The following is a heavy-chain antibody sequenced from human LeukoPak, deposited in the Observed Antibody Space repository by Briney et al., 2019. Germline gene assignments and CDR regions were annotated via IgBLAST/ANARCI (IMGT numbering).Heavy chain of an antibody. CDR2: IDKKDKGYATAT. CDR3: TRDSGTYNWLDP. CDR1: GFTFSGSA. Sequence: GGSLRLSCAASGFTFSGSAIHWVRQSSGKGLEWVGQIDKKDKGYATATAYAASVKGRFTISRDDSINTVYLQMKSLKTEDTALYYCTRDSGTYNWLDPWGQGTLVTVSS. D-gene: IGHD1-26*01. V-gene: IGHV3-73*01. J-gene: IGHJ5*02.